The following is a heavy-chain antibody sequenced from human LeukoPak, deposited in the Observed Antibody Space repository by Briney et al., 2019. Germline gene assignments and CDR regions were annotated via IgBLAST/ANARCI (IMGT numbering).Heavy chain of an antibody. D-gene: IGHD5-12*01. CDR1: GFTFSSYA. Sequence: PGGSLRLSCAASGFTFSSYAMHWVRQAPGKGLEWVAVISYDGSNKYYADSVKGRFTISRDNSKNTLYLQMNSLRAEDTAVYYCAKADSGYGAGDYWGQGTLVTVSS. CDR2: ISYDGSNK. J-gene: IGHJ4*02. CDR3: AKADSGYGAGDY. V-gene: IGHV3-30-3*01.